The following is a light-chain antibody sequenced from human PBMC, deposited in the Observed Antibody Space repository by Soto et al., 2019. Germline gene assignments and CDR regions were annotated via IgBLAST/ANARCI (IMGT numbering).Light chain of an antibody. CDR3: QQYNNWPET. CDR1: QSVSSN. Sequence: EQVITQSPATLSLSPVERATLSCMASQSVSSNLAWYQQKPGQAPRLLIYGASTRATGIPARFSGSGSGTEFTLTISSLQSEDFAVYYCQQYNNWPETFGQGTKVDIK. V-gene: IGKV3-15*01. J-gene: IGKJ1*01. CDR2: GAS.